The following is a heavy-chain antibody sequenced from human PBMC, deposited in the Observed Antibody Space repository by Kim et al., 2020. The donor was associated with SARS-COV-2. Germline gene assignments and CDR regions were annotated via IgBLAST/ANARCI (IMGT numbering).Heavy chain of an antibody. CDR1: GFTFSTYW. J-gene: IGHJ3*02. CDR2: IKEDGSDK. V-gene: IGHV3-7*03. Sequence: GGSLRLSCAASGFTFSTYWMSWVRQAPGKGLEWVGNIKEDGSDKYYVDSVRGRFTFSRDNAKNSLYLQMNSRRAEDTAVYYCARDWYVAVAGTREGVFDMWGQGKMLTVSS. CDR3: ARDWYVAVAGTREGVFDM. D-gene: IGHD6-19*01.